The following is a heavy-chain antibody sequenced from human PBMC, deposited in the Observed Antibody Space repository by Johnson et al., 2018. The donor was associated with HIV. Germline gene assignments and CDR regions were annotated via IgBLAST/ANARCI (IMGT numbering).Heavy chain of an antibody. CDR1: GFTFSSYA. D-gene: IGHD2-21*02. Sequence: VQLVESGGGLVQPGRSLRLSCAASGFTFSSYAMHWVRQAPGKGLEWVAVISYDGSNKYYADSVKGRFTISRDNSKNTLYVQMNSLRAEDTAVYYCAREEAYCGGDCYSAFDIWGQGTMVTVSS. CDR2: ISYDGSNK. CDR3: AREEAYCGGDCYSAFDI. V-gene: IGHV3-30-3*01. J-gene: IGHJ3*02.